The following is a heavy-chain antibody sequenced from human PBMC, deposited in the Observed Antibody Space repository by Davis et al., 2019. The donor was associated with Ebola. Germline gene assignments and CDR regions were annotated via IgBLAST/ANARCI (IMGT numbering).Heavy chain of an antibody. CDR3: ARGATYYYDSSDYYYLEDYYYMDV. Sequence: ASVKVSCKASGYTFTSYYMHWVRQAPGQGLEWMGIINPIGGSTIYAQKFQGRVTMTRNTSISTAYMEMSSLRSEDTAVYYCARGATYYYDSSDYYYLEDYYYMDVWGKGTTVTVSS. CDR1: GYTFTSYY. CDR2: INPIGGST. D-gene: IGHD3-22*01. V-gene: IGHV1-46*01. J-gene: IGHJ6*03.